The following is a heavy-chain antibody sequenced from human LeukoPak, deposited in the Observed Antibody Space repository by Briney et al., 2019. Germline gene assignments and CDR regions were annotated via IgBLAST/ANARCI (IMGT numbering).Heavy chain of an antibody. V-gene: IGHV3-33*01. D-gene: IGHD3/OR15-3a*01. CDR2: IWYDGSNK. Sequence: PGGSLRLSCAASGFTFSNYGMHWVRQAPGKGPERVAVIWYDGSNKYYADSVKGRFTISRDISKNTLYLQMNSLRAEDTAVYYCARHKDWTFDYWGQGTLVTVSS. J-gene: IGHJ4*02. CDR1: GFTFSNYG. CDR3: ARHKDWTFDY.